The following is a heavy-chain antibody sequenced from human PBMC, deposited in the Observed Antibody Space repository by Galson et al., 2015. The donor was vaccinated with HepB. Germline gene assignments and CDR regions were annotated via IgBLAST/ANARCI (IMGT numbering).Heavy chain of an antibody. CDR1: GYTFTKHA. J-gene: IGHJ4*02. D-gene: IGHD2-15*01. CDR3: ARDFFDKSSDY. V-gene: IGHV7-4-1*02. CDR2: INTNTGTP. Sequence: SVKVSCKASGYTFTKHAINWVRQAPGQGLEWTGGINTNTGTPTYAQGFTGRFVFSLDTSVSTAHLQITRLKAEDTAVYYCARDFFDKSSDYWGQGTLVAVSS.